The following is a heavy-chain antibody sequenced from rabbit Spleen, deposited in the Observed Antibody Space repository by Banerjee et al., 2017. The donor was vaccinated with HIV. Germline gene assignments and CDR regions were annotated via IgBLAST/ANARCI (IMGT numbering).Heavy chain of an antibody. J-gene: IGHJ4*01. CDR1: GFSFSSSYW. CDR2: IDTGSSGFT. V-gene: IGHV1S45*01. CDR3: ARGSAAMTMVITGYYLNL. Sequence: EESGGGLVQPEGSLTLTCTASGFSFSSSYWICWVRQAPGKGLEWIACIDTGSSGFTYFASWAKGRFTISKASSTTVTLQMTSLTAADTATYFCARGSAAMTMVITGYYLNLWGPGDPRHRL. D-gene: IGHD2-1*01.